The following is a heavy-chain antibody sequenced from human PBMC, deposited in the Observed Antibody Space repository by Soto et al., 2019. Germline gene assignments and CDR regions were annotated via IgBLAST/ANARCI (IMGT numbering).Heavy chain of an antibody. D-gene: IGHD3-10*01. CDR2: ISWNSGSI. Sequence: EVQLVESGGGVVQPGRSLRLSCAASGFTFDDYAMHWVRQAPGKGLEWVSGISWNSGSIGYADSVKGRFTISRDNAKNSLYLQMNSLRAEDTALYYCAKANGSGSSDYWGQGTLVTVSS. CDR3: AKANGSGSSDY. CDR1: GFTFDDYA. J-gene: IGHJ4*02. V-gene: IGHV3-9*01.